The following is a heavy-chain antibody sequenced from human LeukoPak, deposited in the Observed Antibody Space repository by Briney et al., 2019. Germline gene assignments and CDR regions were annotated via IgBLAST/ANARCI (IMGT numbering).Heavy chain of an antibody. CDR3: AKIGWYQLLYGHFQH. CDR2: INPNSGGT. V-gene: IGHV1-2*02. J-gene: IGHJ1*01. Sequence: ASVKVSCKASGYTFTGYYMHWVRQAPGQGLEWMGWINPNSGGTNYAQKFQGRVTMTRATSISTAYMELSRLRSDDTAVYYCAKIGWYQLLYGHFQHWGQGTLDTVSS. CDR1: GYTFTGYY. D-gene: IGHD2-2*02.